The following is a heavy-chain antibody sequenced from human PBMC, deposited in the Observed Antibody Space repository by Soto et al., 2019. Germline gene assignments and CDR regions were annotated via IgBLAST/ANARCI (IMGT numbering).Heavy chain of an antibody. D-gene: IGHD7-27*01. CDR1: GGSFSGYY. J-gene: IGHJ4*02. V-gene: IGHV4-34*01. CDR3: ARATGALLY. Sequence: SDTLSLTCAVYGGSFSGYYWSWIRQPPGKGLEWIGEINHSGSTNYNPSLKSRVTISVDTSKNQFSLKLSSVTAADTAVYYCARATGALLYWGQGTLVTVSS. CDR2: INHSGST.